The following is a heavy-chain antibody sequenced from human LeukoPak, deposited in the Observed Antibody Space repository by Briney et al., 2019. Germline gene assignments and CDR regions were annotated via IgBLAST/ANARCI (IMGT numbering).Heavy chain of an antibody. CDR3: ASVPRGYCSGGECYEYFQH. V-gene: IGHV4-39*07. J-gene: IGHJ1*01. CDR1: GGSVSSGSYF. CDR2: ISYSGST. D-gene: IGHD2-15*01. Sequence: SETLSLTCIVSGGSVSSGSYFWGWIRQPPGKGLEWIGSISYSGSTYYNPSLKSRVSISVDTSMNQFSLKLSSVTAADTAMYYCASVPRGYCSGGECYEYFQHWGQGTLVTVSS.